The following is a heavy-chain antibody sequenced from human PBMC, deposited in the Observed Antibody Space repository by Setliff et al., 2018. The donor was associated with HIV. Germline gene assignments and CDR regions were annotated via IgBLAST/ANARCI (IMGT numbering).Heavy chain of an antibody. Sequence: LSLTCAVSGFSISSGFFWGWVRQPPGKGLEWIGSIYQSGTTYYNPALKSRVTISVDTSKNQFSLRLTSVTAADTAVYYCARHSLGNIGDYIRIGAIDIWGQGTMVTVSS. CDR2: IYQSGTT. CDR3: ARHSLGNIGDYIRIGAIDI. D-gene: IGHD4-17*01. CDR1: GFSISSGFF. J-gene: IGHJ3*02. V-gene: IGHV4-38-2*01.